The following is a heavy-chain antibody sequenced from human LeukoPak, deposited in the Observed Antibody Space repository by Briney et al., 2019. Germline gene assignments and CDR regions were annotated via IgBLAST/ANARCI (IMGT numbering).Heavy chain of an antibody. CDR3: ARFGYYYPYFDY. CDR1: GFTFSSYW. D-gene: IGHD3-22*01. V-gene: IGHV3-7*01. CDR2: IKQDGSEK. J-gene: IGHJ4*02. Sequence: PGGSLRLSCAASGFTFSSYWKSWVRQAPGKGLEWVANIKQDGSEKYYVDSVKGRFTISRDNAKNSLYLQMNSLRAEDTAVYYCARFGYYYPYFDYWGQGTLVTVSS.